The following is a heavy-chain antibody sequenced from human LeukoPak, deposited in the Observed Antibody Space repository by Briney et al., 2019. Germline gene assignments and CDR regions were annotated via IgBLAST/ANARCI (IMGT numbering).Heavy chain of an antibody. CDR2: IWYDGSNK. CDR1: GFTFSSYG. Sequence: GGSLRLSCAASGFTFSSYGMHWVRQAPGKGLEWVAVIWYDGSNKYYADSVKGRFTISRDNSKNTLYLQMNSLRAEDTAVYYCARGAMAAALPGGFGPWGQGTLVTVSS. CDR3: ARGAMAAALPGGFGP. J-gene: IGHJ5*02. D-gene: IGHD6-13*01. V-gene: IGHV3-33*01.